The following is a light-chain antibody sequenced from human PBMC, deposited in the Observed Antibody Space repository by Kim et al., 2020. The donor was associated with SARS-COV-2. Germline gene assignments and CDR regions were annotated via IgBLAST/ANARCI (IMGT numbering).Light chain of an antibody. CDR1: RSNIGSNT. J-gene: IGLJ3*02. CDR3: AAWDDSLNGRGV. Sequence: GTISCSGGRSNIGSNTVNRDRQLPGTAAKLLLYSNDQRPSGGPDRFSGSESGTSASLAISGLQSEDEADYYCAAWDDSLNGRGVFGGGTQLTVL. V-gene: IGLV1-44*01. CDR2: SND.